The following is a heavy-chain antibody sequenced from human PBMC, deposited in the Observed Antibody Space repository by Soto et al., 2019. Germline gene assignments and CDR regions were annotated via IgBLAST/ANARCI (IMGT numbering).Heavy chain of an antibody. V-gene: IGHV1-69*01. CDR1: GGTFNTYT. Sequence: QMQLVQSGAEVKKPGSSVKVSCKASGGTFNTYTISWVRQVPGQGLEWMGGIMPLYAKPTYAQPFLGRLTIAADEHTSTVYMELSSLSSEDTALYYCASLNNWISGDGRIDVWGRGTAVSVSS. D-gene: IGHD3-10*01. CDR2: IMPLYAKP. J-gene: IGHJ6*02. CDR3: ASLNNWISGDGRIDV.